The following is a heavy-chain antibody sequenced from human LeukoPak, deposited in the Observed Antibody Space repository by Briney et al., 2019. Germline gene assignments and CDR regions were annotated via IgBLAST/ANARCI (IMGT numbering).Heavy chain of an antibody. CDR1: GFTFSSYA. Sequence: GGSLRLSCAASGFTFSSYAMSWVRQAPGKRLEWVSAISGSGGSTYYADSVKGRFTISRDNSKNTLYLQMNSLRAEDTAVYYCARWGRFRGRYFDYWGQGTLVTVSS. J-gene: IGHJ4*02. CDR2: ISGSGGST. CDR3: ARWGRFRGRYFDY. V-gene: IGHV3-23*01. D-gene: IGHD3-16*02.